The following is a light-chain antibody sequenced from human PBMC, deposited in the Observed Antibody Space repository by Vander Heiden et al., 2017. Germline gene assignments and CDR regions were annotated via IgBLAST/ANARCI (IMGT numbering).Light chain of an antibody. Sequence: QSLLPHPPSPSVPPGQRVTISCSGSSSNIGSNTVNWYQQLPGTAPKLLIYTNNQRPSGVPDRFSGSKSGTSVSLAISGLQTEDEADYYCVAWDDSLNAPVFGGGTKLTVL. CDR2: TNN. V-gene: IGLV1-44*01. CDR1: SSNIGSNT. CDR3: VAWDDSLNAPV. J-gene: IGLJ3*02.